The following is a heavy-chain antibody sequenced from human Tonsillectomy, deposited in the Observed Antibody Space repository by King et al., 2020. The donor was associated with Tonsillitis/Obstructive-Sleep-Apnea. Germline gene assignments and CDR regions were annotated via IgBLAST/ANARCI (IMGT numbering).Heavy chain of an antibody. CDR2: IYYSGST. D-gene: IGHD2-8*01. Sequence: VQLQESGPGLVKPSETLSLTCTVSGGSISSSYWSWIRQPPGKGLEWIGYIYYSGSTNYNPSLKSRVTISVDTSKNQFSLRPSSVTAADTAVYYCARDMVLEAGGDAFDIWGQGTMVTVSS. CDR1: GGSISSSY. V-gene: IGHV4-59*01. J-gene: IGHJ3*02. CDR3: ARDMVLEAGGDAFDI.